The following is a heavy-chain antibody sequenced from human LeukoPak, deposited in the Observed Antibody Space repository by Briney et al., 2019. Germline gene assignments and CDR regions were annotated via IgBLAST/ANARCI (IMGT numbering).Heavy chain of an antibody. J-gene: IGHJ5*02. V-gene: IGHV6-1*01. CDR3: ARGGAGWYVSVFDP. CDR1: GDRMSNNGAS. Sequence: SQTRSLTCAISGDRMSNNGASWNWIRQSPSRGLEWLGRTYYRTRWYFDYAVSVRSRATINPDTSKNQFSLQLDSVTPEDTAVYYCARGGAGWYVSVFDPWGQGTLVTVSS. D-gene: IGHD6-19*01. CDR2: TYYRTRWYF.